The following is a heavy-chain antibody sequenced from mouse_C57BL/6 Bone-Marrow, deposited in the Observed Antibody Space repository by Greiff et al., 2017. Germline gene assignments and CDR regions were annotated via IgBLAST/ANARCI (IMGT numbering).Heavy chain of an antibody. J-gene: IGHJ4*01. CDR3: AREPPYY. Sequence: EVKLVESGGGLVKPGGSLKLSCAASGFTFSSYAMSWVRQTPEKRLEWVATISDGGSYTYYPDNVKGRFTISRDNAKNNLYLQMSHLKSEDAAMYYCAREPPYYWGQGTSVTVSS. CDR2: ISDGGSYT. CDR1: GFTFSSYA. V-gene: IGHV5-4*01.